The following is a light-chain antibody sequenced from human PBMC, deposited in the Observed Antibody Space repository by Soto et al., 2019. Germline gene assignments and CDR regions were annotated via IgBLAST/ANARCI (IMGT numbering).Light chain of an antibody. CDR3: QQSYSTLVWT. CDR1: QSITTF. Sequence: DIQATQSPSSLSASVGDRVTITCRASQSITTFLNWYQQKPGNAPKLLIYAASSLQTGVPSRFSGSGSGTDFTLTITSLQREVFATYYCQQSYSTLVWTFGQGTKVDIK. J-gene: IGKJ1*01. V-gene: IGKV1-39*01. CDR2: AAS.